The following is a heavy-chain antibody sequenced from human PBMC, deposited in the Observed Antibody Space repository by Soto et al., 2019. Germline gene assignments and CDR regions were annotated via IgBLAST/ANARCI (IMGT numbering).Heavy chain of an antibody. J-gene: IGHJ4*02. V-gene: IGHV4-30-4*02. Sequence: ASETLSLACTVSGGSISSGDYYWSWIRQPPGKGLEWIGYIYYSGSTYYNPSLKSRVTISVDTSKNQFSLKLSSVTAADTAVYYCAVRGDTAMASDYWGQGTLVTVSS. D-gene: IGHD5-18*01. CDR1: GGSISSGDYY. CDR3: AVRGDTAMASDY. CDR2: IYYSGST.